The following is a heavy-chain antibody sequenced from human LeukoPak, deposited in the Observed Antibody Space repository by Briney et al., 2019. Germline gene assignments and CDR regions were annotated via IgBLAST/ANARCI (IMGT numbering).Heavy chain of an antibody. J-gene: IGHJ3*02. Sequence: TGGSLRLSCAASGFTFSSYSMNWVRQAPGKGLEWVSYISSSSSTIYYADSVKGRFTISRDNAKNSLYLQMNSLRAEDTAVYYCARGGTMIVVARRDAFDIWGQGTMVTVSS. D-gene: IGHD3-22*01. CDR3: ARGGTMIVVARRDAFDI. CDR1: GFTFSSYS. V-gene: IGHV3-48*01. CDR2: ISSSSSTI.